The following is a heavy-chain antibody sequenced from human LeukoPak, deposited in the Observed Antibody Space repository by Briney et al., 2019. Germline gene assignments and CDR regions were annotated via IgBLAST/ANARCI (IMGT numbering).Heavy chain of an antibody. D-gene: IGHD5-12*01. J-gene: IGHJ4*02. CDR1: GFTFSNAW. CDR2: IKSKTDGGTT. Sequence: GGSLRLSCAASGFTFSNAWMSWVRQAPGKGLEWVGRIKSKTDGGTTDYAAPVKGRFTISRDDSKNTLYLQMNSLKTEDTAVYYCTTPPAIYGGYVLGDYWGQGTLVTVSS. CDR3: TTPPAIYGGYVLGDY. V-gene: IGHV3-15*01.